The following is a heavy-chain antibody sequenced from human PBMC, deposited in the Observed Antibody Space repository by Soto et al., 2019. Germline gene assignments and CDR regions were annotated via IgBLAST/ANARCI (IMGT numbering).Heavy chain of an antibody. V-gene: IGHV4-59*01. CDR1: GGSISSYY. CDR3: ARGYNDFWSGYFTWFDP. Sequence: SETLSLTCTFSGGSISSYYWSWIRQPPGKGLEWIGYIYSSGSTNYNPSLKSRVTISLDTSKNQFSPKLSSVTAADTAVYYCARGYNDFWSGYFTWFDPWGQGTLVTVSS. CDR2: IYSSGST. D-gene: IGHD3-3*01. J-gene: IGHJ5*02.